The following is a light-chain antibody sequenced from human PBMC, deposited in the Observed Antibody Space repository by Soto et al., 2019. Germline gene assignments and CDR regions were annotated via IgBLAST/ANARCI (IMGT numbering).Light chain of an antibody. Sequence: QSVLTQPASVSGSPGQSITISCTGTSRDVGGYNYVSWYQQHPGKAPKLMIYDVSNRPSGVSNRFSGSKSGNTDSLTISGLQAEDEADYYCSSYTSSSTFVVFGGGTQLTVL. CDR3: SSYTSSSTFVV. V-gene: IGLV2-14*01. CDR1: SRDVGGYNY. J-gene: IGLJ2*01. CDR2: DVS.